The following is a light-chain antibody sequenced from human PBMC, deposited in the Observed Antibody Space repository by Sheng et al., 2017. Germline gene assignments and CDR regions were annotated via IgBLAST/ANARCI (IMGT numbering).Light chain of an antibody. CDR2: DVS. CDR1: SSDVGRYNL. J-gene: IGLJ3*02. CDR3: SSYTSTTPLRV. V-gene: IGLV2-14*02. Sequence: QSALTQPASVSGSPGQSITISCTGTSSDVGRYNLVSWYQQHPGKAPKLMIYDVSNRPSGVSNRFSGSKSGNTASLTISGLQAEDEADYYCSSYTSTTPLRVFGGGTKLTVL.